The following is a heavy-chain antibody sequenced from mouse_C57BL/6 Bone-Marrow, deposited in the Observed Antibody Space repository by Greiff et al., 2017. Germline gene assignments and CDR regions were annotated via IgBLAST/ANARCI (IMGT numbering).Heavy chain of an antibody. Sequence: EVQLQQSGAKLVRPGSSVKMSCKTSGYTFTSYGINWVKQRPGQGLEWIGYIYIGNGYTEYNEKFKGKATLTSDTSSSTAYMQLSSLTSEDSAIYFCASSSMVTTEYYFDYWGQGTTLTVSS. CDR1: GYTFTSYG. D-gene: IGHD2-2*01. CDR2: IYIGNGYT. V-gene: IGHV1-58*01. CDR3: ASSSMVTTEYYFDY. J-gene: IGHJ2*01.